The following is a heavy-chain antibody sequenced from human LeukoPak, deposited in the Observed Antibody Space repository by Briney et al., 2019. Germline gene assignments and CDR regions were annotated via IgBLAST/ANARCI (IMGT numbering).Heavy chain of an antibody. V-gene: IGHV3-23*01. Sequence: GGSLRLSCTASGFTFGGYAMTWVRQAPGKGLEWVSSISGGSEDSYYADSVKGRFTISRDNSRSTLYLQMNSLSADDTAVYYCGRTIAQYSNSWLYYFYGLDVWGQGTTVTVSS. CDR1: GFTFGGYA. D-gene: IGHD6-13*01. CDR2: ISGGSEDS. CDR3: GRTIAQYSNSWLYYFYGLDV. J-gene: IGHJ6*02.